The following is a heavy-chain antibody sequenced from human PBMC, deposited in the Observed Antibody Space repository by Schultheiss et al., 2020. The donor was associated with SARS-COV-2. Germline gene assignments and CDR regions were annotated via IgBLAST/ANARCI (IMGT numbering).Heavy chain of an antibody. V-gene: IGHV3-21*01. Sequence: GGSLRLSCAASGFTFSSYSMNWVRQAPGKGLEWVSSISSNGFYTFYADSVKGRFSMSRDNVKNALYLQLNSLRAEDTAVYYCATQIQLDLYYNYYGMDVWGQGTTVTVSS. J-gene: IGHJ6*02. CDR3: ATQIQLDLYYNYYGMDV. CDR1: GFTFSSYS. D-gene: IGHD1-1*01. CDR2: ISSNGFYT.